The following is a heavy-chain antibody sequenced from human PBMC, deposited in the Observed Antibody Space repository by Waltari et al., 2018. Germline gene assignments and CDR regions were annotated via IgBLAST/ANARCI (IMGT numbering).Heavy chain of an antibody. V-gene: IGHV3-30*02. D-gene: IGHD6-13*01. CDR2: IRSDGSNI. Sequence: QVQLVESGGGVVQPGESLRLSCAASGFTFSTSGLHWVRQAPGKGLEWVAYIRSDGSNINYADSGKGRFTISRDNSKNTLYLQMNSLRADDTAVYYCATYSASRGFNYWGQGTLVTVSS. J-gene: IGHJ4*02. CDR3: ATYSASRGFNY. CDR1: GFTFSTSG.